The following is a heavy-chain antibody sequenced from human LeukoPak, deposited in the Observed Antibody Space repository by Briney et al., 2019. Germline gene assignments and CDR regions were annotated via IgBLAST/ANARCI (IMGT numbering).Heavy chain of an antibody. CDR3: ARTAAMVSHGMDA. Sequence: GGSLRLSCAASGFTFSSYGMHWVRQAPGKGLEWVAVIWYDGSNKYYADSVKGRFTISRDNSKNTLYLQMNSLRAEDTAVYYCARTAAMVSHGMDAWGQGTTVTVSS. CDR1: GFTFSSYG. D-gene: IGHD5-18*01. J-gene: IGHJ6*02. CDR2: IWYDGSNK. V-gene: IGHV3-33*01.